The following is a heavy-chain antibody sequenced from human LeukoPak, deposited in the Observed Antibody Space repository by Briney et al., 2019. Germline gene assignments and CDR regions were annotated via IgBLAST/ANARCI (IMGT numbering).Heavy chain of an antibody. V-gene: IGHV3-48*03. CDR1: GFTFSNYE. D-gene: IGHD2-15*01. J-gene: IGHJ3*02. Sequence: GGSLRLSCATSGFTFSNYEMNWVRQAPGKGLEWVSYISPSGSTMYYTDSVKGRFTISTDNAKISLYLQMNSLRAEDTAVYYCGRGGYCSGGTCYRFNAFDIWGQGTTVTVSS. CDR2: ISPSGSTM. CDR3: GRGGYCSGGTCYRFNAFDI.